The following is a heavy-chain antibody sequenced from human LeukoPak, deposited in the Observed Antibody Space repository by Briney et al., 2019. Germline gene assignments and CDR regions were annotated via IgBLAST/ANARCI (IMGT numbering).Heavy chain of an antibody. J-gene: IGHJ6*03. Sequence: SETLSLTCAVYGGSFSGYYWSWIRQPPGKGLEWIGEINHSGSTNYNPSLKSRVTISVDTSKNQFSLKLSSVTAADTAVYYCARGARDPNCSGGSCYYYYYYMDVWGKGTTVTVSS. D-gene: IGHD2-15*01. V-gene: IGHV4-34*01. CDR2: INHSGST. CDR1: GGSFSGYY. CDR3: ARGARDPNCSGGSCYYYYYYMDV.